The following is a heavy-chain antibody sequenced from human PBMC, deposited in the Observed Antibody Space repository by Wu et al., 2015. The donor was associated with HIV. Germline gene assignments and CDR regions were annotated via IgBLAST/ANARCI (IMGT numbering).Heavy chain of an antibody. D-gene: IGHD1-26*01. CDR3: ARADNSGSYYASNWFDP. V-gene: IGHV4-34*01. Sequence: QVQLQQWGAGLLKPSETLSLTCAVYGGSFSGYYWSWIRQPPGKGLEWIGEINHSGSTNYNPSLKSRVTISVDTSKNQFSLKLSSVTAADTAVYYCARADNSGSYYASNWFDPWGQGTLVTVSS. CDR1: GGSFSGYY. J-gene: IGHJ5*02. CDR2: INHSGST.